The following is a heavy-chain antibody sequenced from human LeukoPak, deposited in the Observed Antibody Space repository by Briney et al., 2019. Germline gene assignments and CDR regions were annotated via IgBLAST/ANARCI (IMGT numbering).Heavy chain of an antibody. J-gene: IGHJ5*02. Sequence: ASVKVSCKASGYTFTSYGISWVRQAPGQGLEWMGWISPYNGNTNYAQKLQGRVTMTTDTSTSTAYMELRSLRSDDTAVYYCARRLDYYDSSGYTINWFDPWGQGTLVTVSS. CDR2: ISPYNGNT. CDR1: GYTFTSYG. V-gene: IGHV1-18*01. CDR3: ARRLDYYDSSGYTINWFDP. D-gene: IGHD3-22*01.